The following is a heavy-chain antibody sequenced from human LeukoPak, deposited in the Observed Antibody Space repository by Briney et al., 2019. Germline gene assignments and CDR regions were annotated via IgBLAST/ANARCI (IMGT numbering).Heavy chain of an antibody. CDR1: GGSFSGFY. V-gene: IGHV4-34*01. CDR3: ARGLTPQH. CDR2: INHSGST. Sequence: SSETQSLTCAVYGGSFSGFYWSWIRQPPGKGLEWIGEINHSGSTNYNPSLKSRVTISVDTSKNQFSLKLSSVTAADTAVYYCARGLTPQHWGQGTLVTVSS. J-gene: IGHJ1*01. D-gene: IGHD1-14*01.